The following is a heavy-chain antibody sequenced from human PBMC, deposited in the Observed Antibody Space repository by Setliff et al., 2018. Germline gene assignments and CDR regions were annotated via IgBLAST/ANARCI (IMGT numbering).Heavy chain of an antibody. V-gene: IGHV3-49*04. CDR2: IRSKIYGGTT. CDR3: SRDPDCSSTRCHYYYYYMDV. D-gene: IGHD2-2*01. Sequence: GGSLRLSCAASGFTFGDFAMTWVRQAPGKGLEWVGFIRSKIYGGTTEYAASVKGRITISRDDSKSIAYLQMNNLRTEDTAMYYCSRDPDCSSTRCHYYYYYMDVWGKGTTVTVSS. CDR1: GFTFGDFA. J-gene: IGHJ6*03.